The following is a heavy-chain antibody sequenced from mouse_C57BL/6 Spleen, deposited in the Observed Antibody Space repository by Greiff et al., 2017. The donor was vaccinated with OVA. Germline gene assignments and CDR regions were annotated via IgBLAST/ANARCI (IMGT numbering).Heavy chain of an antibody. J-gene: IGHJ2*01. Sequence: EVKLVESGGGLVKPGGSLKLSCAASGFTFSDYGMHWVRQAPEKGLEWVAYISSGSSTIYYADTVKGRFTISRDNAKNTLFLQMTSLRSEDTAMYYCARRDYYGSSVDYWGQGTTLTVSS. CDR1: GFTFSDYG. V-gene: IGHV5-17*01. CDR2: ISSGSSTI. D-gene: IGHD1-1*01. CDR3: ARRDYYGSSVDY.